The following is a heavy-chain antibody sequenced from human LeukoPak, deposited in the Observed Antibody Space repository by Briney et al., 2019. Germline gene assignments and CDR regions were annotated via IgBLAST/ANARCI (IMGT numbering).Heavy chain of an antibody. CDR2: ISSSSSYI. J-gene: IGHJ3*02. CDR3: ARGYCSSTSCFFAFDM. V-gene: IGHV3-21*01. D-gene: IGHD2-2*01. Sequence: GGTLRLSCAASGFTFSSYSMNWVRQTPGQGLEGFSSISSSSSYIYYADSLKGRFTISRDNAKNSLYLQMNSLRAEDTAVYYCARGYCSSTSCFFAFDMWGQGTMVTVSS. CDR1: GFTFSSYS.